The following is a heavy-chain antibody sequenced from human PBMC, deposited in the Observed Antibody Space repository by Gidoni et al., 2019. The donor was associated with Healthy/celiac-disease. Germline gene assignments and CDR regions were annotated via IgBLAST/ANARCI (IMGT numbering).Heavy chain of an antibody. V-gene: IGHV3-66*02. CDR1: GFTVSSTY. CDR2: IYSGGST. CDR3: ARGAIVARSAFDI. D-gene: IGHD3-22*01. Sequence: EVQLVESGGGLVQPGGSLSLSCAASGFTVSSTYMSWVRQAPGKGLEWVSVIYSGGSTYYADSVKGRFTISRDNSKNTLYLQMNSLRAEDTAVYYCARGAIVARSAFDIWGQGTMVTVSS. J-gene: IGHJ3*02.